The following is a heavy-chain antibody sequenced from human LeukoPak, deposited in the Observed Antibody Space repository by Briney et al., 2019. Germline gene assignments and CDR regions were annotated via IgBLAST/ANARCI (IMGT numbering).Heavy chain of an antibody. J-gene: IGHJ4*02. V-gene: IGHV3-23*01. CDR3: ANDYDSSGTRADDY. CDR2: ISGSGGST. Sequence: GGSLRLSCAASGFTFSSYAMSWVRQAPGKGLEWVSAISGSGGSTYYADSVKGRFTISRDNSKNTLYLQMNSLRAEDTAVYYCANDYDSSGTRADDYWGQGTLVTVSS. D-gene: IGHD3-22*01. CDR1: GFTFSSYA.